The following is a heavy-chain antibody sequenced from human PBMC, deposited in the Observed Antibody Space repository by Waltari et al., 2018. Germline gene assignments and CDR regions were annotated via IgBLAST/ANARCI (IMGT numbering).Heavy chain of an antibody. Sequence: EVQLVESGGGLVQPGGSLRISWSASGFLFCCTWVSWVRQAAGKGRDWVANINEDGNAKYYVDSVKGRFAVSRDNAQNSLYLQMESLTAEDTAVYYCTRRFPNFYYYGMDVWGQGTAVTVSS. CDR2: INEDGNAK. V-gene: IGHV3-7*03. D-gene: IGHD3-3*01. J-gene: IGHJ6*02. CDR3: TRRFPNFYYYGMDV. CDR1: GFLFCCTW.